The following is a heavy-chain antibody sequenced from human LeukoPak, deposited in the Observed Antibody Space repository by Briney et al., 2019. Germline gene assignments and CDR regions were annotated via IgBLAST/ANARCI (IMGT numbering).Heavy chain of an antibody. J-gene: IGHJ4*02. Sequence: GGSLRLSCAASGFTFSDYYMSWLRQAPGKGLEWVSYISSSSSYTNYADSVKGRFTISRDNAKNSLYLQMNSLRAEDTAVYYCARDGIESSGWEGFDYWGQGTLVTVSS. CDR1: GFTFSDYY. D-gene: IGHD6-19*01. CDR2: ISSSSSYT. CDR3: ARDGIESSGWEGFDY. V-gene: IGHV3-11*06.